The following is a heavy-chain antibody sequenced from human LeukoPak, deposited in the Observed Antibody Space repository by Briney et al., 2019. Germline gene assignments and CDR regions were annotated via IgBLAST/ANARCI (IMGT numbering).Heavy chain of an antibody. CDR2: ITSRGKTV. J-gene: IGHJ2*01. V-gene: IGHV3-11*04. Sequence: PGGSLRLSCAASGFKFSDYYMSWIRQVPGKGLESISYITSRGKTVYHTDSVKGRFTVSRDNAKDTLYLQMNSLKPEDTAVYYCATSGDVWFGDMQFFDVWGRGTLVTVSS. CDR1: GFKFSDYY. D-gene: IGHD3-10*01. CDR3: ATSGDVWFGDMQFFDV.